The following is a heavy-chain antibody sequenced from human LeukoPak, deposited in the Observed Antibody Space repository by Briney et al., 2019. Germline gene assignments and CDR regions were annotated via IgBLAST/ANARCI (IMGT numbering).Heavy chain of an antibody. CDR2: IYTSGST. CDR1: GGSISSYY. Sequence: PSETLSLTCTVSGGSISSYYWSWIRQPPGKGLEWIGRIYTSGSTNYNPSLKSRVTMSVDTSKNQFSLKLSSVTAADTAVYYCAREIGYCSGGSCYRPDYYYYYMDVWGKGTTVTVSS. V-gene: IGHV4-4*07. J-gene: IGHJ6*03. D-gene: IGHD2-15*01. CDR3: AREIGYCSGGSCYRPDYYYYYMDV.